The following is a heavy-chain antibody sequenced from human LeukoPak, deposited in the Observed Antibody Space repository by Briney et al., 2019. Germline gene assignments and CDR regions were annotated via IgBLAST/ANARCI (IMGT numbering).Heavy chain of an antibody. Sequence: SETLSLTCTVSGGSFSSPNYYWSWIRQPAGKGLEWIGRIYTTGFTNYHPSLKSRVTVSIDTSKNQFYLKLTSVTAADTAVYYCARVGGSSTYYMDVWGKGTTVTVSS. CDR1: GGSFSSPNYY. CDR2: IYTTGFT. J-gene: IGHJ6*03. V-gene: IGHV4-61*02. D-gene: IGHD6-13*01. CDR3: ARVGGSSTYYMDV.